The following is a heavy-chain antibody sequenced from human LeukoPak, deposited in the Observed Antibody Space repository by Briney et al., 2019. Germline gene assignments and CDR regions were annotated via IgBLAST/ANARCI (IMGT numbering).Heavy chain of an antibody. D-gene: IGHD3-22*01. Sequence: GESLNISCKGSGYIFTCYWIGWLRQMPGKGLEWLRIIYPGESDTRYSPSSQGQVTISADKSISTAYLQWSSLKASDTAMYYCATSTNYYDSRGYHYFDYWGQGTLVTVSS. V-gene: IGHV5-51*03. J-gene: IGHJ4*02. CDR2: IYPGESDT. CDR3: ATSTNYYDSRGYHYFDY. CDR1: GYIFTCYW.